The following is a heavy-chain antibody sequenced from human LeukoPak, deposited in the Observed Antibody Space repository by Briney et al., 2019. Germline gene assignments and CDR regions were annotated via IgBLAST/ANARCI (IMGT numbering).Heavy chain of an antibody. Sequence: GGSLRLSCAASGFTFSSYAMSWVRQAPGKGLECVSAISGSGGSTYYADSVKGRFAISRDNSKNTLYLQMNSLRAEDKAVYYCAKYGSATYYYDSSGYERGAKFYYYYMDVWGKGTTVTVSS. D-gene: IGHD3-22*01. CDR2: ISGSGGST. J-gene: IGHJ6*03. V-gene: IGHV3-23*01. CDR1: GFTFSSYA. CDR3: AKYGSATYYYDSSGYERGAKFYYYYMDV.